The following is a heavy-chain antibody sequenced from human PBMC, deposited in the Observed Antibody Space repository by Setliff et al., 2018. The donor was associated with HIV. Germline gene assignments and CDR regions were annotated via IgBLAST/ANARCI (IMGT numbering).Heavy chain of an antibody. D-gene: IGHD2-2*01. V-gene: IGHV4-38-2*01. J-gene: IGHJ4*02. CDR2: IYHSGST. CDR3: ARHSGGDQLLREFDC. Sequence: SETLSLTCAVSGFSISTNYYWGWIRQPPGKGLDWIGSIYHSGSTYYNPSLRSRVTISVDTSKNQFSLELSSVTAADTAIFYCARHSGGDQLLREFDCWGQGTLVTVSS. CDR1: GFSISTNYY.